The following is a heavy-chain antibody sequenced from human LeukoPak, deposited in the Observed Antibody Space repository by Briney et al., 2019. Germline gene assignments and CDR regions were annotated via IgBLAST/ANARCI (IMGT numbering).Heavy chain of an antibody. Sequence: ASVKVSCKASGYTFTSYGISWVRQAPGQGLEWMGWISAYNGNTNYAQKLQGRVTMTTDTSTSTAYMELRSLRSDDTAVYYCAKDAGRANGPGFDYWGQGTLVTVSS. CDR2: ISAYNGNT. D-gene: IGHD6-13*01. V-gene: IGHV1-18*01. CDR3: AKDAGRANGPGFDY. CDR1: GYTFTSYG. J-gene: IGHJ4*02.